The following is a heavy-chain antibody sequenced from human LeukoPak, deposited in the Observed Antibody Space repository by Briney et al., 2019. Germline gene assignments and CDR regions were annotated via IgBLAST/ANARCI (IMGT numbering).Heavy chain of an antibody. J-gene: IGHJ3*02. D-gene: IGHD3-9*01. Sequence: PSETLSLTCTVSGGSISSYYWSWIRQPPGKGLEWIGYIYYSGSTNYNPSLKSRVTISVDTSKNQFSLKLSSVTAADTAVYYCARVPPLTGYYSDAFDIWGQGTMVTVSS. CDR3: ARVPPLTGYYSDAFDI. CDR2: IYYSGST. V-gene: IGHV4-59*12. CDR1: GGSISSYY.